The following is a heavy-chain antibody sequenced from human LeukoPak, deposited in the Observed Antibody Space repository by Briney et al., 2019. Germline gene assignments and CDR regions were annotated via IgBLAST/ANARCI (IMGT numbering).Heavy chain of an antibody. Sequence: GGSLRLSCAASGFTFSSYGMHWVRQAPGKGLEWVAVISYDGSNKYYADSVKGRFTISRDNSKNTLYLQMNSLRAEDTAVYYCAKNSRASSGRNDAFDIWGQGTVVTVSS. CDR1: GFTFSSYG. J-gene: IGHJ3*02. CDR3: AKNSRASSGRNDAFDI. V-gene: IGHV3-30*18. D-gene: IGHD3-22*01. CDR2: ISYDGSNK.